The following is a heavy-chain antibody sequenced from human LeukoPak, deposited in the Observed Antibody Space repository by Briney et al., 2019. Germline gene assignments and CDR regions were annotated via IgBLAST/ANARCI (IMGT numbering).Heavy chain of an antibody. CDR3: ATPIFGVVRAFDY. CDR1: GGPFSGYY. D-gene: IGHD3-3*01. V-gene: IGHV4-34*01. Sequence: SETLSLTCAVYGGPFSGYYWSWIRQPPGKGLEWIGEINHSGSTNYNPSLKSRVTISVDTSKNQFSLKLSSVTAADTAVYYCATPIFGVVRAFDYWGQGTLVTVSS. CDR2: INHSGST. J-gene: IGHJ4*02.